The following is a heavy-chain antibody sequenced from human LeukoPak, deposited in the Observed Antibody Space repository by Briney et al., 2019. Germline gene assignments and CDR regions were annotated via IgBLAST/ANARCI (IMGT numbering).Heavy chain of an antibody. CDR2: INPSGDST. Sequence: GASVKVSCKASAYTFTCNYMHWVRQAPGQGLGRMGIINPSGDSTSYAQKFQGRVTMTRDMSTSAVYMELSSLRSEDTAVYYCARVQADIVVVPAEWGGDYYFDYWGQGTLVTVSS. D-gene: IGHD2-2*01. V-gene: IGHV1-46*01. J-gene: IGHJ4*02. CDR3: ARVQADIVVVPAEWGGDYYFDY. CDR1: AYTFTCNY.